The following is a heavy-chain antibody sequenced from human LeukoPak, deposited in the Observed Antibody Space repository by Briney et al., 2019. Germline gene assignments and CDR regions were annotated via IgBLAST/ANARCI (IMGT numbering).Heavy chain of an antibody. D-gene: IGHD3-22*01. V-gene: IGHV4-34*01. J-gene: IGHJ6*02. CDR1: GGSFSGYY. Sequence: PSETLSLTCAVYGGSFSGYYWSWIRQPPGKGLEWIGEINHSGSTNYNPSLKSRVTISVDTSKNQFSLKLSSVTAADTAVYYCARYDRSGYYHYYYYGMDVWGQGTTVTVSS. CDR2: INHSGST. CDR3: ARYDRSGYYHYYYYGMDV.